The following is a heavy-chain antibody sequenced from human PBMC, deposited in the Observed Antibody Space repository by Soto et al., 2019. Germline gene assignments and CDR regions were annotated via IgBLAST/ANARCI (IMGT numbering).Heavy chain of an antibody. V-gene: IGHV1-8*01. D-gene: IGHD6-25*01. CDR1: GYTFTSYD. CDR3: ARGFWDIAAPFWFDP. J-gene: IGHJ5*02. CDR2: MNPNSGNT. Sequence: GASVKVSCKASGYTFTSYDINWVRQATGQGLEWMGWMNPNSGNTGYAQKFQGRVTMTRNTSISTAYMELSSLRSEDTAVYYCARGFWDIAAPFWFDPWGQGTLVTVSS.